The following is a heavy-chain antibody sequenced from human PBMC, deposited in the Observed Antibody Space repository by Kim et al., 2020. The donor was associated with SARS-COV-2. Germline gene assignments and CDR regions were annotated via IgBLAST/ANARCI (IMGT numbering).Heavy chain of an antibody. J-gene: IGHJ6*02. CDR3: ARGRYYYDSGRYGMDV. D-gene: IGHD3-22*01. CDR2: INHSGST. CDR1: GGSFSGYY. Sequence: SETLSLTCAVYGGSFSGYYWSWIRQPPGKGLEWIGEINHSGSTNYNPSLKSRVTISVDTSKNQFSLKLSSVTAADTAVYYCARGRYYYDSGRYGMDVWGQGTTVTGSS. V-gene: IGHV4-34*01.